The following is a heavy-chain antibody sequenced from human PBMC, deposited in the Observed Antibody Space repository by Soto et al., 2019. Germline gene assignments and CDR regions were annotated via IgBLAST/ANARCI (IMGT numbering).Heavy chain of an antibody. J-gene: IGHJ6*03. CDR2: IYYSGST. CDR1: GGSISSYY. Sequence: SETLSLTCTVSGGSISSYYWSWIRQPPGKGLEWIGYIYYSGSTNYNPSLKSRVTISVDTSKNQFSLKLSSVTAADTAVYYCARVGITMVRGVQTDYYYYMDVWGKGTTVTASS. V-gene: IGHV4-59*01. D-gene: IGHD3-10*01. CDR3: ARVGITMVRGVQTDYYYYMDV.